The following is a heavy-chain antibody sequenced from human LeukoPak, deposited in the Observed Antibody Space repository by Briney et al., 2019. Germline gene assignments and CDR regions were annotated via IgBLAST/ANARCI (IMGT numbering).Heavy chain of an antibody. D-gene: IGHD2-21*01. V-gene: IGHV3-23*01. Sequence: GGSLRLSCAASGFTFSSYAMSWVRQAPGKGLEWVSAISNSGGSTYYADSVKGRFTISRDNSKNTLYLQMNSLRAEDTAVYYCAKRVVVDRIFDYWGQGTLVTVSS. CDR2: ISNSGGST. J-gene: IGHJ4*02. CDR1: GFTFSSYA. CDR3: AKRVVVDRIFDY.